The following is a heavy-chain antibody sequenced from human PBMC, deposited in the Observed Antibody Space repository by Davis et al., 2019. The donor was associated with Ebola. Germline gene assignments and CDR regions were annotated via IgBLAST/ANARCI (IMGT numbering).Heavy chain of an antibody. D-gene: IGHD1-20*01. CDR2: GTSADT. J-gene: IGHJ4*02. CDR3: ARGYNWNPFWEY. V-gene: IGHV3-23*01. Sequence: GESLKISCSASGFIFSTYVMSWVRQAPGKGLEWVSTYGTSADTYYADSVKGRFTISRDNSKNTLNLQMDSLRAEDTAVYYCARGYNWNPFWEYWGQGTLVTVSS. CDR1: GFIFSTYV.